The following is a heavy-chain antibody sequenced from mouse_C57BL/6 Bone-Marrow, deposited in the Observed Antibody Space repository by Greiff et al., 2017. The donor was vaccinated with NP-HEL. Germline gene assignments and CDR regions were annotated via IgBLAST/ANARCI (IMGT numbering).Heavy chain of an antibody. CDR1: GYTFTSYW. J-gene: IGHJ1*03. Sequence: VQLQQPGAELVRPGSSVKLSCKASGYTFTSYWMHWVKQRPIQGLEWIVNIDPSDSETHYNQKFKDKATLTVDKSSSTAYMQLSSLTSEDSAVYYCARLSTMVTTGYFDVWGTGTTVTVSS. CDR2: IDPSDSET. D-gene: IGHD2-2*01. CDR3: ARLSTMVTTGYFDV. V-gene: IGHV1-52*01.